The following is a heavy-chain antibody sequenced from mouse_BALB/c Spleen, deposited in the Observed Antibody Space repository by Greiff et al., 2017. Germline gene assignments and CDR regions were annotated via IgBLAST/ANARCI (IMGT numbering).Heavy chain of an antibody. V-gene: IGHV1S41*01. J-gene: IGHJ4*01. D-gene: IGHD1-1*01. Sequence: DLVKPGASVKLSCKASGYTFTSYWINWIKQRPGQGLEWIGRIAPGSGSTYYNEMFKGKATLTVDTSSSTAYIQLSSLSSEDSAVYFCARIYYYGSSYAMDYWGQGTSVTVSS. CDR3: ARIYYYGSSYAMDY. CDR2: IAPGSGST. CDR1: GYTFTSYW.